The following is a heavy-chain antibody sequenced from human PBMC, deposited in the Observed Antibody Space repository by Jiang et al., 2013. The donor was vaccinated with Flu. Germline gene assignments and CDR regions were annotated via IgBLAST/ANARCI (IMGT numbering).Heavy chain of an antibody. CDR3: VRRRVTWRV. CDR1: ASSMTNDW. V-gene: IGHV5-51*01. Sequence: ASASSMTNDWIGWVRQRPGKGLEWMGIINLRDSDTRYSPSFRGQVTISADRSVTTAYLQWGRLEASDTAMYYCVRRRVTWRVWGQGTLVTVSS. J-gene: IGHJ4*02. CDR2: INLRDSDT. D-gene: IGHD5-24*01.